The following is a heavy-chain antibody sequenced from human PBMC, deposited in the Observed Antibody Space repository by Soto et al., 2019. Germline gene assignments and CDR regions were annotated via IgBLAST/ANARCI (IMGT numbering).Heavy chain of an antibody. V-gene: IGHV3-30*03. D-gene: IGHD5-12*01. CDR2: ISYDGSNK. CDR3: ATGENSGYPPRYYYYGMDV. CDR1: GFTFSSYG. Sequence: QVQLVESGGGVVQPGRSLRLSCAASGFTFSSYGMHWVRQAPGKGLEWVAVISYDGSNKYYADSVKGRFTISRDNSKNTLYLKMNSLRADDTAVYYCATGENSGYPPRYYYYGMDVWGQGTTVTVSS. J-gene: IGHJ6*02.